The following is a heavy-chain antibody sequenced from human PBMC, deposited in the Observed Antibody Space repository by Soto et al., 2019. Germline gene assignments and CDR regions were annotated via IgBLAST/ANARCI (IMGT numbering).Heavy chain of an antibody. CDR2: ISYDGSNK. Sequence: HPGGSLRLSCAASGFTFSSYAMHWVRQAPGKGLEWVAVISYDGSNKYYADSVKGRFTISRDNSKNTLYLQMNSLRAEDTAVYYCARGAPGRITMLVVVINLAPVDYWGQGTLVTVSS. J-gene: IGHJ4*02. V-gene: IGHV3-30-3*01. CDR1: GFTFSSYA. CDR3: ARGAPGRITMLVVVINLAPVDY. D-gene: IGHD3-22*01.